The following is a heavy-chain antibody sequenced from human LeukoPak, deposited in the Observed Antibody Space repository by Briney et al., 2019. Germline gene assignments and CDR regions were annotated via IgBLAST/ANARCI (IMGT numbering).Heavy chain of an antibody. CDR1: GYSISSGYY. CDR2: IYHSGST. V-gene: IGHV4-38-2*01. Sequence: SETLSLTCAVSGYSISSGYYWGWIRQPPGKGLEWIESIYHSGSTYYNPSLKSRVTISVDTSKNQFSLKLSSVTAADTAVYYCARYIVVVPAAAFDYWGQGTLVTVSS. J-gene: IGHJ4*02. D-gene: IGHD2-2*01. CDR3: ARYIVVVPAAAFDY.